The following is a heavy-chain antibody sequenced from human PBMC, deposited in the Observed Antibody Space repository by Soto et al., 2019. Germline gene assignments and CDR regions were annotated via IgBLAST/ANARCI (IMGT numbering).Heavy chain of an antibody. Sequence: SETLSLTCAVSGGSISRVGCSWSWIRQPPGKGLERLGYIYHSGSTYYNPSLKSRVTISVDRSKPQFSLKLSSVTAADTAVSYCARVPGPWGQGTLVTVSS. J-gene: IGHJ5*02. V-gene: IGHV4-30-2*01. CDR1: GGSISRVGCS. D-gene: IGHD7-27*01. CDR2: IYHSGST. CDR3: ARVPGP.